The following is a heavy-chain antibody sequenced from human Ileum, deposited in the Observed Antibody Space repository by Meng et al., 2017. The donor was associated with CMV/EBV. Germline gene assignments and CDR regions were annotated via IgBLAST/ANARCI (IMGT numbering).Heavy chain of an antibody. CDR1: GFTFSSDW. Sequence: GGSLRLSCAVSGFTFSSDWMHWVRQVPGKELVWVSRISNDGRTTNYADSVKGRFTVSRDNANTILYLHMNSLRAEDTAMYYCARGRYGKYGSFDYWGQGTLVTVSS. V-gene: IGHV3-74*01. CDR3: ARGRYGKYGSFDY. J-gene: IGHJ4*02. D-gene: IGHD3-10*01. CDR2: ISNDGRTT.